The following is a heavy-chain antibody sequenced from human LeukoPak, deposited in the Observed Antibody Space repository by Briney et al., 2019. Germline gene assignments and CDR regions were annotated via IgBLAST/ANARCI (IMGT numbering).Heavy chain of an antibody. Sequence: ASVKVSCKASGGTFSSYAISWVRQAPGQGLEWMGGIIPIFGTANYAQKFQGRVTITADESTSTAYMELSSLRSEDTAVYYCARDYGANSDPSPYYYYGMDVWGQGTTVTVSS. J-gene: IGHJ6*02. CDR1: GGTFSSYA. CDR2: IIPIFGTA. CDR3: ARDYGANSDPSPYYYYGMDV. V-gene: IGHV1-69*13. D-gene: IGHD4-23*01.